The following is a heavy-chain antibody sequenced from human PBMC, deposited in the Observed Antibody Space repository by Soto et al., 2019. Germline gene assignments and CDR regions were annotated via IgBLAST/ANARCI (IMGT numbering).Heavy chain of an antibody. CDR1: GGPFSNYV. CDR3: ARGRRSASNNWFDP. J-gene: IGHJ5*02. Sequence: QVQLVQSGAEVKKSGSSVRVSCKASGGPFSNYVITWVRQAPGQGLEWMGGIIPVLGTAKYAQKFQGRVTVTADQSTSTVYMELNSLRSDDTAVYYCARGRRSASNNWFDPWGQGTLVTVSS. CDR2: IIPVLGTA. D-gene: IGHD2-15*01. V-gene: IGHV1-69*01.